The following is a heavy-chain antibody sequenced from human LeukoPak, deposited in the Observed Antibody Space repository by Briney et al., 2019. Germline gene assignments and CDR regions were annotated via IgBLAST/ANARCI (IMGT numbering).Heavy chain of an antibody. CDR1: GFTFSSFS. J-gene: IGHJ4*02. CDR2: ISSDGSNK. D-gene: IGHD2-21*02. Sequence: GGSLRLSCAASGFTFSSFSLHWVRQAPGKGLEWVTVISSDGSNKKYADSVKGRFTISRDNSKNTLYLQMNSLRAEDTAVYYCARGLVVVPAILSSFFDYWGQGTLVTVSS. CDR3: ARGLVVVPAILSSFFDY. V-gene: IGHV3-30-3*01.